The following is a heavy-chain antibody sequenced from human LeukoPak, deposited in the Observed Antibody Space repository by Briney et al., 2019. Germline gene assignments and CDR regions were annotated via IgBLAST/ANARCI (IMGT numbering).Heavy chain of an antibody. V-gene: IGHV3-23*01. CDR3: VKPVRDGPGHDAFDI. CDR1: GFIFRDYA. D-gene: IGHD5-24*01. Sequence: GGSLRLSCAASGFIFRDYAMSWVRQAPGTGLEWVSGISGTGRSTYYADSVKGRFTISRDNSKNTVYLQMNSLRAEDPAVYYCVKPVRDGPGHDAFDIWGQGTMVTVSS. CDR2: ISGTGRST. J-gene: IGHJ3*02.